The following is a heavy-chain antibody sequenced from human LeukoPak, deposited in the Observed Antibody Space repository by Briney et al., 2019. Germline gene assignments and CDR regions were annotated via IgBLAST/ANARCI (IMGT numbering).Heavy chain of an antibody. V-gene: IGHV3-23*01. CDR2: ISGSGGST. Sequence: PGGSLRLSCAASGFTFSSYAMSWVRQAPGKGLEWVSAISGSGGSTYYADSVKGRFTISRDNSKNTLYLQMNSLRAEDTAVYYCAKDLLMGGYSYGYSGYWGQGTLVTVSS. D-gene: IGHD5-18*01. CDR1: GFTFSSYA. CDR3: AKDLLMGGYSYGYSGY. J-gene: IGHJ4*02.